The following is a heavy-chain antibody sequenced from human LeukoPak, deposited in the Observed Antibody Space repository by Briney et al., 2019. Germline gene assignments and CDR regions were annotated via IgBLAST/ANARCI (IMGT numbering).Heavy chain of an antibody. Sequence: GGPLRLPCAASGFTSISNWLSWVRQAPGKGLEWVANIIQDGSGKYYVDSVRGRFTISRDNAKSSLYLQMKNLRAEDTAVYYCATDSLSFGDVNPGPWGQGTLVTVSS. J-gene: IGHJ5*02. V-gene: IGHV3-7*01. CDR1: GFTSISNW. CDR2: IIQDGSGK. D-gene: IGHD3-16*01. CDR3: ATDSLSFGDVNPGP.